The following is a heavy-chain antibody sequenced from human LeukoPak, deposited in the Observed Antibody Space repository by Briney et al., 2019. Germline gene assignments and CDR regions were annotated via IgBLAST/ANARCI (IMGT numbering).Heavy chain of an antibody. J-gene: IGHJ4*02. D-gene: IGHD5-18*01. CDR3: ARDFEFRGHTYGSFDF. Sequence: VASVKVSCKTSGYTLIANYIHRVRQAPGQGLEWMGWINPNGGGTKYAQKFQGRVTMTRDTSSSTVDVELSRLRSDDTAVYYCARDFEFRGHTYGSFDFWGQGTLVTVSS. V-gene: IGHV1-2*02. CDR2: INPNGGGT. CDR1: GYTLIANY.